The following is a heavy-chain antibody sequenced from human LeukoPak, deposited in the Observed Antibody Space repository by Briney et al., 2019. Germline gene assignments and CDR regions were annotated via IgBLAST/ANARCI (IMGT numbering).Heavy chain of an antibody. CDR2: INSDGSDT. CDR1: GFTFSSSW. D-gene: IGHD3-10*01. Sequence: GGSLGLSCAASGFTFSSSWMHWVRHPPGKGLVWVSRINSDGSDTNYADSVKGRFTISRDNAKNTLYLQMNSLRDEDTAVYYCARDLPRAGYWGQGTLVTVSS. V-gene: IGHV3-74*01. J-gene: IGHJ4*02. CDR3: ARDLPRAGY.